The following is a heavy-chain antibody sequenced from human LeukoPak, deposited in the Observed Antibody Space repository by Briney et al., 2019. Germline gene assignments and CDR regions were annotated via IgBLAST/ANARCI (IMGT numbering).Heavy chain of an antibody. V-gene: IGHV3-48*02. CDR1: AFIFSNYG. CDR3: ARVGEGHSVNRLDW. J-gene: IGHJ4*02. D-gene: IGHD3-3*01. Sequence: GGSLRLSCAASAFIFSNYGMTWVRQAPGKGLEWVSYISFTTTTEYYADSVKGRSTVSRDNAKNSLYLQMNSLRDEDTAIYFCARVGEGHSVNRLDWWGQGTWSPSPQ. CDR2: ISFTTTTE.